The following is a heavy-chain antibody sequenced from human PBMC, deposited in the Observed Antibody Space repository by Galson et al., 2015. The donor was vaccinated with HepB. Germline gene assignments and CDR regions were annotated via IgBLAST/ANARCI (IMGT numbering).Heavy chain of an antibody. CDR2: IRSDGTNI. CDR3: GFRY. CDR1: GIPFSPYW. V-gene: IGHV3-74*01. Sequence: SLRLSCAVSGIPFSPYWMDWVRQAPGKGLVWVSRIRSDGTNINYADSVKGRFTISRDNAKNTFYLQMNSLRVEDTAVYYCGFRYWGQGSLVSASS. J-gene: IGHJ4*02.